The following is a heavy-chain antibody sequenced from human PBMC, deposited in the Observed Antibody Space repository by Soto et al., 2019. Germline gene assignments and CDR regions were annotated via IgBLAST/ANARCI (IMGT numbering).Heavy chain of an antibody. CDR3: ARRGNCTNGVCPDLFDP. V-gene: IGHV1-2*02. CDR1: GYTFTGYY. D-gene: IGHD2-8*01. J-gene: IGHJ5*02. CDR2: INPNSGGT. Sequence: QVQLVQSGAEVKKPGASVKVSCKASGYTFTGYYMHWVRQAPGQGLAWMGWINPNSGGTNYAQKFQGRVTMTRDTSISTAYMELSRLRSDDTAVYYCARRGNCTNGVCPDLFDPWGQGTLVTVSS.